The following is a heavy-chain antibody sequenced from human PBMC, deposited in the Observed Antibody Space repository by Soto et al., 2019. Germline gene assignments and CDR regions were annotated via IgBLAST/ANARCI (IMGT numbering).Heavy chain of an antibody. V-gene: IGHV1-3*01. D-gene: IGHD6-19*01. CDR3: AREALGGWSYFDY. CDR2: IYADSGNT. Sequence: QVQLVQSGAEVKKPGASVKVSCRASGYTFTTYVIHWVRQAPGQRLEWMGWIYADSGNTRYSQKFQGRVTIIRDTSASTAYLELSSLTSEDTTVYYCAREALGGWSYFDYWGQGTLVTVSS. CDR1: GYTFTTYV. J-gene: IGHJ4*02.